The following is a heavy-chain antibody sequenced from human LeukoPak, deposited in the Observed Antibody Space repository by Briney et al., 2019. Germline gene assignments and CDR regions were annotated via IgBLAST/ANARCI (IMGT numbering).Heavy chain of an antibody. CDR2: ISSSSSTI. CDR3: ARDSYSKNDY. CDR1: GFTFSTYS. Sequence: PGGSLRLSCAASGFTFSTYSMTWVRQAPGKGLEWVSYISSSSSTIYYGGSVKGRFTVSRDNAKNSLYLQMNSLRAEDTAVYFCARDSYSKNDYWGQGTLVNVSS. V-gene: IGHV3-48*01. D-gene: IGHD4-11*01. J-gene: IGHJ4*02.